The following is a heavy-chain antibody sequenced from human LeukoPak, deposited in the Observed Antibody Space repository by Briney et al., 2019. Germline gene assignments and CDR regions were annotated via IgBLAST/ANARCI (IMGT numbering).Heavy chain of an antibody. J-gene: IGHJ4*02. CDR3: ARGWEYCSSTSCYTVY. D-gene: IGHD2-2*02. V-gene: IGHV3-30*04. Sequence: GRSLRLSCAASGFTFSSYAMHWVRQAPGKGLEWVAVISYDGSNKYYADSVKGRFTISRDNSKNTLYLQMNSLRAEDTAVYYCARGWEYCSSTSCYTVYWGQGTLVTVSS. CDR1: GFTFSSYA. CDR2: ISYDGSNK.